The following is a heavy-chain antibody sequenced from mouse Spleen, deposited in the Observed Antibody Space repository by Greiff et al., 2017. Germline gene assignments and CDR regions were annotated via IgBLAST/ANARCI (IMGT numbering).Heavy chain of an antibody. CDR3: ARSPLLLFDY. CDR1: GYTFTSYT. J-gene: IGHJ2*01. Sequence: VKLQQSGAELARPGASVKMSCKASGYTFTSYTMHWVKQRPGQGLEWIGYINPSSGYTKYNQKFKDKATLTADKSSSTAYMQLSSLTSEDSAVYYCARSPLLLFDYWGQGTTLTVSS. D-gene: IGHD2-1*01. CDR2: INPSSGYT. V-gene: IGHV1-4*01.